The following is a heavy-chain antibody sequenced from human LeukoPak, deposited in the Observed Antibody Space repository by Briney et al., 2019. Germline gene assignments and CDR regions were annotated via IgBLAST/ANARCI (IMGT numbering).Heavy chain of an antibody. CDR1: GFTFADYA. Sequence: GGSLRLSCGASGFTFADYAMSWFRLAPGKGLEWVAFIRSNKYGAQIEYAASAKGRFIISRDDSKSSAYLQMNSLKTEDTSIYYCARHTVTLRSEHFQHWGQGTLVTVSS. CDR3: ARHTVTLRSEHFQH. V-gene: IGHV3-49*03. CDR2: IRSNKYGAQI. D-gene: IGHD4-17*01. J-gene: IGHJ1*01.